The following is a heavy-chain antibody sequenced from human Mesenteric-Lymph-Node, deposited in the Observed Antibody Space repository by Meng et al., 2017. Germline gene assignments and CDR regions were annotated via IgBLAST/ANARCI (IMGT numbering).Heavy chain of an antibody. Sequence: VQRVGSGGGLVPPGGSLGLSCAASGLPFSGYAMSWVRQAPGKGLEWVSAISGSGGSTYYADSVKGRFTISRDNSKNTLYLQMNSLRAEDTAVYYCAKEVEGATGWFDPWGQGTLVTVSS. CDR3: AKEVEGATGWFDP. V-gene: IGHV3-23*04. D-gene: IGHD1-26*01. CDR1: GLPFSGYA. CDR2: ISGSGGST. J-gene: IGHJ5*02.